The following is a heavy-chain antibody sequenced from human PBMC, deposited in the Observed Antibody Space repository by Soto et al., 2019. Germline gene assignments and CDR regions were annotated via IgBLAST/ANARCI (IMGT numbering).Heavy chain of an antibody. Sequence: PSETLSLTCAVYGGSFSGYYWSWIRQPPGKGLEWIGEINHSGSTNYNPSLKSRVTISVDTSKNQFSLKLSSVTAADTAVYYCGRLEGLATISYYFDNWGHGTLVTVSS. J-gene: IGHJ4*01. CDR3: GRLEGLATISYYFDN. V-gene: IGHV4-34*01. D-gene: IGHD3-9*01. CDR2: INHSGST. CDR1: GGSFSGYY.